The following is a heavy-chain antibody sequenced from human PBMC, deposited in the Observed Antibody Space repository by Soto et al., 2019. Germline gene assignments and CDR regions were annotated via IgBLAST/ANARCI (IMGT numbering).Heavy chain of an antibody. J-gene: IGHJ6*02. Sequence: SVKVSCKASGGTFSSYTISWVRQAPGQGLEWMGRIIPIFGIANYAQKFQGRVTITADESTSTAYMELSSLRSEDTAVYYCAGVADSYYYYGMDVWGQGTTVTVSS. CDR1: GGTFSSYT. CDR3: AGVADSYYYYGMDV. D-gene: IGHD6-13*01. V-gene: IGHV1-69*13. CDR2: IIPIFGIA.